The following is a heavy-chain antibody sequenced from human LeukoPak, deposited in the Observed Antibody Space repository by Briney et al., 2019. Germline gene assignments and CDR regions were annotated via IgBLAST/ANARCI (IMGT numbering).Heavy chain of an antibody. CDR3: ATGVRYFDWLSS. CDR1: GGSVSSGSYY. Sequence: PSETLSLTCTVSGGSVSSGSYYWSWIRQPPGKGLEWIGYIYYSGSTNYNPSLKSRVTISVDTSKNQFSLKLSSVTAADTAVYYCATGVRYFDWLSSWGQGTLVTVSS. V-gene: IGHV4-61*01. CDR2: IYYSGST. J-gene: IGHJ4*02. D-gene: IGHD3-9*01.